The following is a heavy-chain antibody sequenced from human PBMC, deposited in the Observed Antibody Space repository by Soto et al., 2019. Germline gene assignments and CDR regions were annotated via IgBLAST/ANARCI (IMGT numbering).Heavy chain of an antibody. CDR1: GGSISSGGYH. V-gene: IGHV4-31*03. CDR2: IYYSGST. J-gene: IGHJ5*02. CDR3: ARGKNWFDP. Sequence: SETLSLTCTVSGGSISSGGYHWSWIRQHPGKGLEWIGYIYYSGSTYYNPSLKSRVTISVDTSKNQFSLKQSSVTAADTAVYYCARGKNWFDPWGQGTLVTVSS.